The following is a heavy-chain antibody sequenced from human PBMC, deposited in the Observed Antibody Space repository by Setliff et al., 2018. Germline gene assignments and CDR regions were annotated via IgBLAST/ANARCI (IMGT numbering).Heavy chain of an antibody. CDR3: AREPSPSDALDI. V-gene: IGHV4-61*02. CDR2: IYSIGSA. Sequence: SETLSLTCTVSGGSISSGSYYWSWIRQPAGKGLEWIGRIYSIGSATYNPSLKGRVTISLDRSENEFSLNLTSVTAADTAVYFCAREPSPSDALDIWGQGTMVTVSS. J-gene: IGHJ3*02. CDR1: GGSISSGSYY.